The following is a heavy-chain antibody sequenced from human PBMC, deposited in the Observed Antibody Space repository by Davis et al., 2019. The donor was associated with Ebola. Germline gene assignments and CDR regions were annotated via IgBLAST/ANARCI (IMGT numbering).Heavy chain of an antibody. CDR1: GSSISSGDYY. J-gene: IGHJ4*02. D-gene: IGHD2-15*01. Sequence: GSLRPSCTVSGSSISSGDYYWSWTRQPPGKGLEWIGYIYYSGSTNYNPSLKSRVTISVDTSKNQFSLKLSSVTAADTAVYYCARRYCSGGSCYFAYWGQGTLVTVSS. CDR2: IYYSGST. CDR3: ARRYCSGGSCYFAY. V-gene: IGHV4-61*08.